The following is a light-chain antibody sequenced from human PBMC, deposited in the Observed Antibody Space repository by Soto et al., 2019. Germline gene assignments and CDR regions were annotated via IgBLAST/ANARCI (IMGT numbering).Light chain of an antibody. Sequence: AIQMTQSPSSLSASVGDRVTMTCRASQGINNELAWYQQKPGKAPKLLIYAASNLHSGVPSRFSGIGSGTDFALTISSLQPEDFATYFCLHDYNYPRTFGQGTKVE. V-gene: IGKV1-6*01. CDR1: QGINNE. CDR3: LHDYNYPRT. J-gene: IGKJ1*01. CDR2: AAS.